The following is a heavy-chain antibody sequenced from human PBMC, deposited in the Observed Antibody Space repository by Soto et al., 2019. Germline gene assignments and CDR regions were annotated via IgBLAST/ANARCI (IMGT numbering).Heavy chain of an antibody. CDR3: AKLRYGDYVSGAPDY. CDR1: GFTFDDYA. CDR2: ISWNSGSI. J-gene: IGHJ4*02. Sequence: EVQLVESGGGLVQPGRSLRLSCAASGFTFDDYAMHWVRQAPGKGLEWVSGISWNSGSIGYADSVKGRFTISRDNTKNSLYLQMSSLRAEDTALYYCAKLRYGDYVSGAPDYWGQGTLVTVSS. D-gene: IGHD4-17*01. V-gene: IGHV3-9*01.